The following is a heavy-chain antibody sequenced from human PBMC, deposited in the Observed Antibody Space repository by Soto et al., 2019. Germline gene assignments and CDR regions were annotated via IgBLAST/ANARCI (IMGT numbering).Heavy chain of an antibody. Sequence: ASVKVSCKASGYTFTSYGISWVRQAPGQGLEWMGWISAYNGNTNYAQKLQGRVTMTTDTSTSTAYMELRSLRSDDTAVYYCASSVQVVAATDAFDIWGQGTMVTVSS. CDR3: ASSVQVVAATDAFDI. CDR1: GYTFTSYG. CDR2: ISAYNGNT. V-gene: IGHV1-18*01. J-gene: IGHJ3*02. D-gene: IGHD2-15*01.